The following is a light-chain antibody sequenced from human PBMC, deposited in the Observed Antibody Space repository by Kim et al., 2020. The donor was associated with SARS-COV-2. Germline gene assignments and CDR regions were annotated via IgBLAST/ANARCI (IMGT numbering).Light chain of an antibody. CDR3: QQYGDYRWT. CDR1: QSVDSIY. V-gene: IGKV3-20*01. Sequence: EIVLTQPPGTLSSSPGERATLSCRASQSVDSIYLAWYQQKPGQTPRLLIHASSTRATGIPDRFSGGGSGTNFTLTISRLEPEDFAVYYCQQYGDYRWTFGQGTKLEI. J-gene: IGKJ1*01. CDR2: ASS.